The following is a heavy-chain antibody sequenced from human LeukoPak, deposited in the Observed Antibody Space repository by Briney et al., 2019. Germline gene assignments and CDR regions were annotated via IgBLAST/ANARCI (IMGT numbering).Heavy chain of an antibody. V-gene: IGHV3-7*03. CDR1: GFTFGKYW. CDR3: ARDQYDTWSRRGNFDS. D-gene: IGHD3-3*01. Sequence: GGSLRLSCVASGFTFGKYWMSWVRQAPGKGLEWVANIKLDGSEKNYVDSVKGRFTISRDDTKNSLYLQMNSLRAEDTAVFYCARDQYDTWSRRGNFDSWGQGTLVIVSS. J-gene: IGHJ4*02. CDR2: IKLDGSEK.